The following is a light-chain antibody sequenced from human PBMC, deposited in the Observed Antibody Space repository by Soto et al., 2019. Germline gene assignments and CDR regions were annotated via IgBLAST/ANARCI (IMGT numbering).Light chain of an antibody. CDR3: SSYTSTSTLYV. J-gene: IGLJ1*01. CDR2: EVR. CDR1: GSDVGGYNY. V-gene: IGLV2-14*01. Sequence: QSALTQPASVSGSLGQSITISCTGTGSDVGGYNYVSWYQQHPDKAPKLMIYEVRNRPSGVSNRFSGSKSGNTASLAIAGLQAEDEADYYCSSYTSTSTLYVFGTGTKVTVL.